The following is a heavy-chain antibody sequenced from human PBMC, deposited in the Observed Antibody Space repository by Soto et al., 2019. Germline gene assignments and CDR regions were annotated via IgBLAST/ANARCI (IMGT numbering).Heavy chain of an antibody. J-gene: IGHJ6*02. Sequence: SETLSLTCTVSGGSISSYYWSWIRQPPGKGLEWIGYIYYSGSTNYNPSLKSRVTISVDTSKNQFSLKLSSVTAADTAVYYCATDRLLVPSANKYYYYRMYFCGQGTSVTGSS. CDR3: ATDRLLVPSANKYYYYRMYF. CDR1: GGSISSYY. V-gene: IGHV4-59*01. CDR2: IYYSGST. D-gene: IGHD2-2*01.